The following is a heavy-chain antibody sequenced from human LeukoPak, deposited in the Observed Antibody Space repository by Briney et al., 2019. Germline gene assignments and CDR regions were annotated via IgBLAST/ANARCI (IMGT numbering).Heavy chain of an antibody. D-gene: IGHD3-10*01. CDR3: AKGGWNTMVRGIDS. J-gene: IGHJ4*02. Sequence: GGSLRPSCAASGFTFSSYAMSWVRQAPGKGLEWVSAISGSGGSTYYADSVKGRFTISRDNSKNTLYLQMNSLRAEDTAVYYCAKGGWNTMVRGIDSWGQGTLVTASS. CDR1: GFTFSSYA. V-gene: IGHV3-23*01. CDR2: ISGSGGST.